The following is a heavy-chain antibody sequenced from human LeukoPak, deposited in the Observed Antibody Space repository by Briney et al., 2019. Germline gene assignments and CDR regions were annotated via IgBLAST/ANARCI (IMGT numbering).Heavy chain of an antibody. V-gene: IGHV1-2*02. CDR2: INPNSGGT. CDR1: GYTFTSYG. J-gene: IGHJ6*03. Sequence: ASVKVSCKASGYTFTSYGISWVRQAPGQGLEWMGWINPNSGGTNYAQKFQGRVTMTRDTSISTAYMELSRLRSDDTAVYYCARDGSSGSYYYYYYYMDVWGKGTTVTISS. D-gene: IGHD1-26*01. CDR3: ARDGSSGSYYYYYYYMDV.